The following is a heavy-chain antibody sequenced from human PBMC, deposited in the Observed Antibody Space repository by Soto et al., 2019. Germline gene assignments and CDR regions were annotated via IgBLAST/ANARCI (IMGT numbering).Heavy chain of an antibody. CDR3: ATRITVFGLLIPPFDP. CDR1: GGSVNGYY. D-gene: IGHD3-3*01. CDR2: INHTGGT. V-gene: IGHV4-34*01. J-gene: IGHJ5*02. Sequence: SETLSLTCAVYGGSVNGYYWNWIRQPPGKGLEWIREINHTGGTHYNPSLKSRVTMSVDTSKNQFSLRLSSVTAADTAIYYCATRITVFGLLIPPFDPWGQGTQVTVSS.